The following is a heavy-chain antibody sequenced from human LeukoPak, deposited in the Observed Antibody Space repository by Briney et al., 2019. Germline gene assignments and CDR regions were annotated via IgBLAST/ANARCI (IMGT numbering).Heavy chain of an antibody. D-gene: IGHD3-22*01. CDR1: GFTFSNYG. CDR3: AKNRDSSDYPRDFDF. CDR2: IRHDGSYQ. V-gene: IGHV3-30*02. J-gene: IGHJ4*02. Sequence: PGGSLRLSCAASGFTFSNYGLHWVRQAPGKGLEWVAFIRHDGSYQQYVDSVKGRFTVSRDNSKDMVYLQMNSLRTEDTAVYYCAKNRDSSDYPRDFDFWGQGTLVTVSS.